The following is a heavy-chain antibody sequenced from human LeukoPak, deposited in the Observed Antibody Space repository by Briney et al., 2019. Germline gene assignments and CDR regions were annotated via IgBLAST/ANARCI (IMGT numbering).Heavy chain of an antibody. Sequence: KSSETLSLTCTVSGGSISSGSYYWSWIRQTAGKGLEWIGRIYTSGSTNYNPSLKSRFTISVDTSKNQFSLKLSSVTAADTAVYYCASPPAGYSSSWYGNWGQGTLVTVSS. CDR1: GGSISSGSYY. V-gene: IGHV4-61*02. J-gene: IGHJ4*02. D-gene: IGHD6-13*01. CDR2: IYTSGST. CDR3: ASPPAGYSSSWYGN.